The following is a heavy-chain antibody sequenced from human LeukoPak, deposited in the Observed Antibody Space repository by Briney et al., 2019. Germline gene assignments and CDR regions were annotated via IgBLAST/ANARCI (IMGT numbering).Heavy chain of an antibody. J-gene: IGHJ4*02. CDR2: IYPGDSDI. Sequence: GESLKISCQASGYKFNNFYIAWVRQVPGKGLEWVAIIYPGDSDIRYSPSIQGHVTISADKSTSTTFLQWTSLKASDTAMYYCARRHSDSLTGFDFWGQGTLVTVSS. V-gene: IGHV5-51*01. CDR1: GYKFNNFY. D-gene: IGHD3-9*01. CDR3: ARRHSDSLTGFDF.